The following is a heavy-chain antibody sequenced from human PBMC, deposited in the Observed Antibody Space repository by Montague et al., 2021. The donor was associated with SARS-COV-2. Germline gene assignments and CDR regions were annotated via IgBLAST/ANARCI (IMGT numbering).Heavy chain of an antibody. CDR3: ARQGGKDAFDI. Sequence: SETLSLTCTASGGSISAYYWSWIRQPPGKGLEWIGYIDNSGSTNHNPSLESRVTMSVDTSKNQLSLKLNSVTAADTAVYYCARQGGKDAFDIWGRGTMVTVSS. D-gene: IGHD1-26*01. J-gene: IGHJ3*02. V-gene: IGHV4-59*01. CDR1: GGSISAYY. CDR2: IDNSGST.